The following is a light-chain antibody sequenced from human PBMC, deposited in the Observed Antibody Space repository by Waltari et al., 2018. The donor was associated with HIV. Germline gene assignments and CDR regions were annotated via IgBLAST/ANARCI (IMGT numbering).Light chain of an antibody. J-gene: IGLJ3*02. Sequence: QSVLTQTPSASRAPGQRILMSCSGTNSNVGNNFVSWFQQVSGGAPKLVIYRNDQRPSGVPARFSAAKSGSTASLAIARLQSGDEAEYFCASWDDNLNHWVFGGGTKLTV. CDR3: ASWDDNLNHWV. V-gene: IGLV1-44*01. CDR2: RND. CDR1: NSNVGNNF.